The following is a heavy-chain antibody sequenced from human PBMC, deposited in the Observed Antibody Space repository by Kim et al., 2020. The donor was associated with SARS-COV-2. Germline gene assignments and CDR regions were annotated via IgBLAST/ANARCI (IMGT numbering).Heavy chain of an antibody. CDR2: IYDSGHT. CDR1: GGSIGSRGYH. J-gene: IGHJ1*01. Sequence: SETLSLTCTVSGGSIGSRGYHWTWIRQHPGKGLEWIGYIYDSGHTRYNPSLKSRVTISIDTSKSQFSLNLNSVTAADTAVYYCAGKLGGNSYGNLQHWGQGTLVTFS. V-gene: IGHV4-31*03. CDR3: AGKLGGNSYGNLQH. D-gene: IGHD2-15*01.